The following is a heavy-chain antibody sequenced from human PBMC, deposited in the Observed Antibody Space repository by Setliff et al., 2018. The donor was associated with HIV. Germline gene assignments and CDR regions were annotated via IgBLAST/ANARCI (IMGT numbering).Heavy chain of an antibody. Sequence: ASETLSLTCTVSGGSISSSSYYWGWIRQPPGKGLEWIGSIYYSGSTYYNPSLKSRVTISVDTSKNQFSLKLSSVTAADTAVYYCARRGAYYDILTGYRSHYFDYWGQGTLVTVSS. V-gene: IGHV4-39*01. J-gene: IGHJ4*02. CDR3: ARRGAYYDILTGYRSHYFDY. D-gene: IGHD3-9*01. CDR1: GGSISSSSYY. CDR2: IYYSGST.